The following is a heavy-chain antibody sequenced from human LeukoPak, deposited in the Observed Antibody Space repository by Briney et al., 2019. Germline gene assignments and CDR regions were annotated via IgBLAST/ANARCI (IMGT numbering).Heavy chain of an antibody. CDR1: GYTFTSYD. Sequence: ASVKVSCKASGYTFTSYDINWVRQATGQGLEWMGWMNPNSGNTGYAQKFQGRVTMTRNTSISTAYMELSSLRSEDTAVYYCAREGVTEDRPRDYFYYYMDVWGKGTTVTVSS. D-gene: IGHD5-18*01. CDR3: AREGVTEDRPRDYFYYYMDV. J-gene: IGHJ6*03. V-gene: IGHV1-8*01. CDR2: MNPNSGNT.